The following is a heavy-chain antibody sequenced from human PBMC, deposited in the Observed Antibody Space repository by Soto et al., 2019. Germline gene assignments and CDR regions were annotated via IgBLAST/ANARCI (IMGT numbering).Heavy chain of an antibody. CDR2: IGNNSRT. CDR3: VRDTDEVPPGQHMVHGDY. V-gene: IGHV3-48*02. Sequence: DVQVVESGGGLVQPGGSLRLSCVTSGFTFATYSLNWFRQAPGKGLEWLAYIGNNSRTDYADSVKGRFTISRDNAKNSLFLQMNSLRDEDTAVYHCVRDTDEVPPGQHMVHGDYWGQGTLVTVSS. CDR1: GFTFATYS. D-gene: IGHD6-13*01. J-gene: IGHJ4*02.